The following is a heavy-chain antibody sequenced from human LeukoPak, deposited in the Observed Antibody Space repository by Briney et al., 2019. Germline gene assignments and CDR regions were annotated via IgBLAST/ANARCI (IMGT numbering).Heavy chain of an antibody. CDR1: GYTFTSYG. V-gene: IGHV1-18*01. D-gene: IGHD3-10*01. J-gene: IGHJ4*02. CDR3: ARARMVRGVIQEIDY. CDR2: ISAYNGNT. Sequence: ASVKVSCKASGYTFTSYGISWVRQAPGQGLEWMGWISAYNGNTNYAQKLQGRVTMTTDTSTSAAYMELRSLRSDDTAVYYCARARMVRGVIQEIDYWGQGTLVTVSS.